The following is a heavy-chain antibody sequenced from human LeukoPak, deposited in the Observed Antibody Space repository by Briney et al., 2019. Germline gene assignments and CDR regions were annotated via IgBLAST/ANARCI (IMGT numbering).Heavy chain of an antibody. Sequence: PGGSLRLSCAASGFTFKLYWMHWVRQVPGKRPVWVSRINDDGSDTIYADSVRGRFTISRDNANNSLFLQMNSLRADDTAVYYCARDRMISFGGVIGKHALHIWGQGTMVTVSS. CDR2: INDDGSDT. J-gene: IGHJ3*02. V-gene: IGHV3-74*01. CDR1: GFTFKLYW. D-gene: IGHD3-16*02. CDR3: ARDRMISFGGVIGKHALHI.